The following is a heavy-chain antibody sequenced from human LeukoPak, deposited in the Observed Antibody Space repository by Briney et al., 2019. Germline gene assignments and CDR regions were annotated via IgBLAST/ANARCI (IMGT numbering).Heavy chain of an antibody. CDR1: GFTFSTYA. D-gene: IGHD6-19*01. J-gene: IGHJ4*02. V-gene: IGHV3-23*01. CDR2: ISGSGGST. Sequence: PGGSLRLSCAASGFTFSTYAMSWVRQAPGKGLEWVSTISGSGGSTYYADSVKGRFTISRDNSKNTLYLQMNSLRAEDTAVYYCNGNSGSKGYWGQGTLVTVSS. CDR3: NGNSGSKGY.